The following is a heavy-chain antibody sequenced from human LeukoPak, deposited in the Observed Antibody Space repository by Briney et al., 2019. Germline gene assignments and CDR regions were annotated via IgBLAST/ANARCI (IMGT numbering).Heavy chain of an antibody. Sequence: GASVKVSCKASGYTFTSYYMHWARQAPGQGLEWMGIINPSGGSTSYAQKFQGRVTMTRDTSKNQFSLKLRSVTAADTAVYYCARWGYYYDSSGYYYLDYWGQGTLVTVSS. J-gene: IGHJ4*02. CDR1: GYTFTSYY. D-gene: IGHD3-22*01. V-gene: IGHV1-46*01. CDR3: ARWGYYYDSSGYYYLDY. CDR2: INPSGGST.